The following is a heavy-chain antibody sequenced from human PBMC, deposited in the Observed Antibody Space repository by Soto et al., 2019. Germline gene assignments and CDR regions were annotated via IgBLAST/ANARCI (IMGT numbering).Heavy chain of an antibody. V-gene: IGHV1-2*02. J-gene: IGHJ6*02. Sequence: SVKVSCKASRYTFTGYYMHWVRQAPVQGLEWMGWINPNSGGTNYAQKFQGRVTMTRDTSISTAYMELSRLRSDDTAVYYCARVEMATTTYYYYYYGMDVWGQGTTVTVSS. CDR2: INPNSGGT. CDR3: ARVEMATTTYYYYYYGMDV. D-gene: IGHD5-12*01. CDR1: RYTFTGYY.